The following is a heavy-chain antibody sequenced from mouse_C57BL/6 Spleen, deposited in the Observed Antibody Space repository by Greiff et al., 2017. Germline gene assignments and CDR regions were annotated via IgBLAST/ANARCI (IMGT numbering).Heavy chain of an antibody. D-gene: IGHD2-2*01. CDR1: GYSITSGYY. Sequence: VQLQQSGPGLVKPSQSLSLTCSVTGYSITSGYYWNWIRQFPGNKLEWMGYIRYDGSNNYNPSLKNRISINRDTSKNQFFLKLNSVTTEDTATYFYARDGYGGFAYWGQGTLGTVSA. J-gene: IGHJ3*01. CDR2: IRYDGSN. V-gene: IGHV3-6*01. CDR3: ARDGYGGFAY.